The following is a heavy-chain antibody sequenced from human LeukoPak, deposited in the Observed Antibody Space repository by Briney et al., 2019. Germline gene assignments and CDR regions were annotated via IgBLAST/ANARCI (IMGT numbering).Heavy chain of an antibody. J-gene: IGHJ4*02. D-gene: IGHD6-13*01. V-gene: IGHV1-18*04. CDR1: GYTFTGYY. Sequence: ASVKVSCKASGYTFTGYYMHWVRQAPGQGLEWMGWISAYNGNTNYAQKLQGRVTMTTDTSTSTAYMELRSLRSDDTAVYYCARGVAAAASDYWGQGTLVTVSS. CDR2: ISAYNGNT. CDR3: ARGVAAAASDY.